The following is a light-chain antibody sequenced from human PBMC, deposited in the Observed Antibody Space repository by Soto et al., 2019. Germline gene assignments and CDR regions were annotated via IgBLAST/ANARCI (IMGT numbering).Light chain of an antibody. CDR2: DVS. CDR3: SAYTLSSTL. V-gene: IGLV2-14*01. J-gene: IGLJ1*01. CDR1: SSDVGGYNY. Sequence: QSALTQPASVSGSPGQSITISCTGTSSDVGGYNYVSWYQQHPGKAPQLMIYDVSNRPSAVSNRFSGSKSGNTASLTISGLQAEDESDYYCSAYTLSSTLFGTGTKLTVL.